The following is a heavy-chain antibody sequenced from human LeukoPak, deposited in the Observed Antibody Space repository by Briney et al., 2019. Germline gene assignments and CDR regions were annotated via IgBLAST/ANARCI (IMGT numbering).Heavy chain of an antibody. Sequence: PSETLSLTCTVSGGSISSYYWSWIRQPPGKGLEWIGYNYYSGSTNYNPSLKSRVTISVDTSKNQFSLKLSSVTAADTAVYYCARTYYDFWSGPGYFDYWGQGTLVTVSS. CDR2: NYYSGST. D-gene: IGHD3-3*01. CDR3: ARTYYDFWSGPGYFDY. CDR1: GGSISSYY. J-gene: IGHJ4*02. V-gene: IGHV4-59*01.